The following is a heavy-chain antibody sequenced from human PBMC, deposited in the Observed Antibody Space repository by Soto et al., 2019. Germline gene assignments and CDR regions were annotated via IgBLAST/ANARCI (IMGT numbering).Heavy chain of an antibody. J-gene: IGHJ4*02. CDR3: ARSVDTAMGVFDY. CDR1: GFICSSYD. D-gene: IGHD5-18*01. V-gene: IGHV3-23*01. CDR2: ILVDGRT. Sequence: GGSLRLSCAASGFICSSYDMSWVRQAPGKGLEWVSTILVDGRTFYVDSVKGRFTISRDSSQNTVYLQMNSLRAEDTAVYYCARSVDTAMGVFDYWGQGTLVTVSS.